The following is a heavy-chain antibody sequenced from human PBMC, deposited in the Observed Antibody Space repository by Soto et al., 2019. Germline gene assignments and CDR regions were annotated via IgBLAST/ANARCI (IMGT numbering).Heavy chain of an antibody. V-gene: IGHV6-1*01. CDR2: TYYRSKWYN. CDR1: GYSVSSNSAA. J-gene: IGHJ6*02. CDR3: ARGYSSSSKPGYYYGMDV. Sequence: SQTLSLTCAISGYSVSSNSAALNWIRQSPSIGLEWLGRTYYRSKWYNDYAVCVKSRITINPDTSKNQFSLQLNLVTPEDTAVYYCARGYSSSSKPGYYYGMDVWGQGTTVTVSS. D-gene: IGHD6-6*01.